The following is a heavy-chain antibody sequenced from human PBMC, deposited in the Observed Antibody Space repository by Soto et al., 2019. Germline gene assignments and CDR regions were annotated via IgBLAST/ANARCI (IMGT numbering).Heavy chain of an antibody. V-gene: IGHV3-30-3*01. CDR1: GFTFSSYA. Sequence: GGSLRLSCAASGFTFSSYAMHWVRQAPGKGLEWVAVISYDGSNKYYADSVKGRFTISRDNSKNTLYLQMNSLRAEDTAVYYCAIDGLEYSSTYYFDYWGQGTLVTVSS. D-gene: IGHD6-6*01. CDR3: AIDGLEYSSTYYFDY. J-gene: IGHJ4*02. CDR2: ISYDGSNK.